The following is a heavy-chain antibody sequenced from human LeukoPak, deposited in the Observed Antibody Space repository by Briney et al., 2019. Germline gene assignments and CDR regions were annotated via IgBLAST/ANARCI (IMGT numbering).Heavy chain of an antibody. J-gene: IGHJ3*02. CDR2: IYSGGTT. D-gene: IGHD3-16*01. CDR1: GLTVSSNY. Sequence: GGSLRLSCAASGLTVSSNYMSWVRQAPGKGLEWVSIIYSGGTTYYADSVKDRFTISRDNSKNTLYLEMSSLRAEDTAVYYCAKVSLVMTNDAFDIWGQGTMVTVSS. V-gene: IGHV3-53*05. CDR3: AKVSLVMTNDAFDI.